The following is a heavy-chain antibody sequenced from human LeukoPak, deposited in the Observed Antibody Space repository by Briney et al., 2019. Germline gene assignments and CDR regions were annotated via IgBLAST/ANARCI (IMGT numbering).Heavy chain of an antibody. J-gene: IGHJ5*02. Sequence: PSETLSLTCTASGGSISSYYWSWIRQPPGKGLEWIGYIYYSGSTNYNPSLKSRVTISVDTSKNQFSLKLSFVTAADTAVYYCARGARGYSYGSTGGYNWFDPWGQGTLVTVSS. V-gene: IGHV4-59*01. CDR3: ARGARGYSYGSTGGYNWFDP. CDR1: GGSISSYY. D-gene: IGHD5-18*01. CDR2: IYYSGST.